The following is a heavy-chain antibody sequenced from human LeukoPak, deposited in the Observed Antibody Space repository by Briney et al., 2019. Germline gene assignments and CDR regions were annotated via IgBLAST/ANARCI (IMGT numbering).Heavy chain of an antibody. V-gene: IGHV3-33*08. CDR3: AREKWLRFSDP. J-gene: IGHJ5*02. CDR1: GFTFSSYG. D-gene: IGHD5-12*01. CDR2: IWYDGSNK. Sequence: PGGSLRLSCAASGFTFSSYGMHWVRQAPGKGLEWVAVIWYDGSNKYYADSVKGRFTISRDNSKNTLYLQMNSLRAEDTAVYYCAREKWLRFSDPWGQGTLVTVSS.